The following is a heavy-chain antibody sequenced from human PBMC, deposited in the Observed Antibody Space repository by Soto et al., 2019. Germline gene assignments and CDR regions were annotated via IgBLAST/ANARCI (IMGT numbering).Heavy chain of an antibody. CDR2: IWYDGSNK. CDR3: ARDQDDGYSSSWPYYYYYYGMDV. CDR1: GFTFSSYG. J-gene: IGHJ6*02. Sequence: GGSLRLSCAASGFTFSSYGMHWVRQAPGKGLEWVAVIWYDGSNKYYADSVKGRFTISRDNSKNTLYLQMNSLRAEDTAVYYCARDQDDGYSSSWPYYYYYYGMDVWGQGTTVTVSS. V-gene: IGHV3-33*01. D-gene: IGHD6-13*01.